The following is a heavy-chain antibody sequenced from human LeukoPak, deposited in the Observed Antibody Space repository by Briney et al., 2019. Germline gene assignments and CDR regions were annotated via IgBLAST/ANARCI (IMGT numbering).Heavy chain of an antibody. CDR1: GYTFTSYG. J-gene: IGHJ6*03. Sequence: GASVKVSCKASGYTFTSYGTSWVRQAPGQGLEWMGWISAYNGNTGYAQKFQGRVTITRNTSISTAYMELSSLRSEDTAVYYCARARWGITIFGVVMRYYYYYMDVWGKGTTVTVSS. D-gene: IGHD3-3*01. CDR3: ARARWGITIFGVVMRYYYYYMDV. V-gene: IGHV1-8*03. CDR2: ISAYNGNT.